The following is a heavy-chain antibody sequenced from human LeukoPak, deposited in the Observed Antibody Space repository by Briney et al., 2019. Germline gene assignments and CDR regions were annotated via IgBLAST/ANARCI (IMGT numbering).Heavy chain of an antibody. Sequence: SETLSLTCTVSGGSISSSSYYWGWIRQPPGKGLEWIGSIYYSGSTYYNPSLKSRVTISVDTSKNQFSLKLSSVTAADTAVYYCARDVRDFWSYSGSYYDYWGQGTLVTVSS. V-gene: IGHV4-39*07. D-gene: IGHD1-26*01. CDR3: ARDVRDFWSYSGSYYDY. J-gene: IGHJ4*02. CDR2: IYYSGST. CDR1: GGSISSSSYY.